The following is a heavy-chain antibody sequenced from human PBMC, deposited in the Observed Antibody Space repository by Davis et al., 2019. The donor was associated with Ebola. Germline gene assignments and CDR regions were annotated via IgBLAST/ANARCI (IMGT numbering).Heavy chain of an antibody. J-gene: IGHJ4*02. CDR1: GFTFSNFG. V-gene: IGHV3-33*01. D-gene: IGHD3-22*01. Sequence: GESLKISCAASGFTFSNFGMHWVRQAPGKGLEWVAVIWYDGSEKYHADSVKGRFTISRDNAKNSLYLQMNSLRAEDTAVYYCARDQYYYDSSGYYYYFDYWGQGTLVTVSS. CDR2: IWYDGSEK. CDR3: ARDQYYYDSSGYYYYFDY.